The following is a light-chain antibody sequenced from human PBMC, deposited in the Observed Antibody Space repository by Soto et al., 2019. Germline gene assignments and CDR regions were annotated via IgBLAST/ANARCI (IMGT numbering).Light chain of an antibody. V-gene: IGKV3-20*01. CDR3: AQYGSASYT. J-gene: IGKJ2*01. CDR1: QSVSSSY. CDR2: GAS. Sequence: EIVLTQSPGSLSLSPGERATLSFRASQSVSSSYLAWYQQKPGQAPRLLIYGASSRATGIPERFSGSGSGTDFNLTISRLEPEDFAVYYCAQYGSASYTLGQGTKLDIK.